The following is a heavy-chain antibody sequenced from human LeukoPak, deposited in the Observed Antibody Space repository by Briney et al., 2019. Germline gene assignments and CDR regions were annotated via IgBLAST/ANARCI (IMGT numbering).Heavy chain of an antibody. CDR1: GGSISSSSYY. V-gene: IGHV4-39*07. J-gene: IGHJ4*02. CDR3: ARDQGILKWELDC. D-gene: IGHD1-26*01. CDR2: IYYSGST. Sequence: SETLSLTCTVSGGSISSSSYYWGWIRQPPGKGLEWIGSIYYSGSTYYNPSLKSRVTISVDTSKNQFSLKLSSVTAADTAVYYCARDQGILKWELDCWGQGTLVTVSS.